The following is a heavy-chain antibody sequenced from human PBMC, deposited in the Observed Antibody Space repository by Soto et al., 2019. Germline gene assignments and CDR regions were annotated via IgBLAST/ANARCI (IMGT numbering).Heavy chain of an antibody. V-gene: IGHV3-23*01. CDR2: ISGSGGST. J-gene: IGHJ6*02. D-gene: IGHD2-2*01. CDR3: AKEGGYCSSTSCPGKRYYYYGMDV. Sequence: GGSLRLSCAASGFTFSSYAMSWVRQAPGKGLEWVSAISGSGGSTYYADSVKGRFTISRDNSKNTLYLQMNSLRAEDTAVYYCAKEGGYCSSTSCPGKRYYYYGMDVWGQGTTVTVSS. CDR1: GFTFSSYA.